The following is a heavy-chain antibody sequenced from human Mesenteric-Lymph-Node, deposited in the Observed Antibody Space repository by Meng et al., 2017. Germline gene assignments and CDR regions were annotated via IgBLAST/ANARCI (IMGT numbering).Heavy chain of an antibody. CDR1: GGSLSGYY. CDR2: VYHNGVT. CDR3: ARGGATPMIIKY. J-gene: IGHJ4*02. V-gene: IGHV4-34*02. D-gene: IGHD3-10*01. Sequence: QVQLKQWGAEVLKPSETRSLTCAVYGGSLSGYYGSWIRQPPGKGLEWMGEVYHNGVTKYSPSLRSRVVISIDTSKNQFSLNLRSVSAADTAMYYCARGGATPMIIKYWGPGTLVTVSS.